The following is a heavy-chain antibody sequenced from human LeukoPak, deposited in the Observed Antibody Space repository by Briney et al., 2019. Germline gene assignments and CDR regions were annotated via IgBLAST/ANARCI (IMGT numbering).Heavy chain of an antibody. V-gene: IGHV5-51*01. J-gene: IGHJ6*02. Sequence: HGESLKISCKGSGYSFTSYWIGWVRRLPGKGLEWMGIIYPGDSDTRYSPSFQGQVTISADKSISTAYLQWSSLKASDTAMYYCASSSDYDSSGYYQGGMDVWGQGTTVTVSS. CDR1: GYSFTSYW. CDR3: ASSSDYDSSGYYQGGMDV. CDR2: IYPGDSDT. D-gene: IGHD3-22*01.